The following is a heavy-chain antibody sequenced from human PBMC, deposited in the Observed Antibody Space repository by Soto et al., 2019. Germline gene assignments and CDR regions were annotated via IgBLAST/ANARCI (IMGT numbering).Heavy chain of an antibody. CDR3: ARASRESPLSSWYEGWFDP. CDR2: VIPIFGTA. V-gene: IGHV1-69*01. CDR1: GGTFSSYA. D-gene: IGHD6-13*01. Sequence: QVQLVQSGAEVKKPGSSVKVSCKASGGTFSSYAISWVRQAPGQGLEWMGGVIPIFGTANYAQKFQGRVTITADESTSTAYMELSSLRSEDTAVYYCARASRESPLSSWYEGWFDPGGQGTLVTVSS. J-gene: IGHJ5*02.